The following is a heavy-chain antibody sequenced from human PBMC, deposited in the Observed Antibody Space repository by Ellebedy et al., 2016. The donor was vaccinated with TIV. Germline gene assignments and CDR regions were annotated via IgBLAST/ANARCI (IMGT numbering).Heavy chain of an antibody. V-gene: IGHV1-2*02. D-gene: IGHD3-9*01. CDR2: INPNSGGT. Sequence: ASVKVSCKASGYTFTDYYIHWVRQAPGQGLEWMGWINPNSGGTNYAQKLQGRVTMTTDTSTSTAYMELRSLRSDDTAVYYCARGDTILYGMDVWGQGTTVTVSS. CDR3: ARGDTILYGMDV. J-gene: IGHJ6*02. CDR1: GYTFTDYY.